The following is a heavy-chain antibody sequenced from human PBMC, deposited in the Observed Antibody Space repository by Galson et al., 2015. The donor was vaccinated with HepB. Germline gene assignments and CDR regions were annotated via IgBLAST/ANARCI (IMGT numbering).Heavy chain of an antibody. Sequence: QVQLQESGPGLVKPSETLSLTCTVSGGSISSYYWSWIRQPTGKGLEWIGYIYYSGSTNYNPSLKSRVTISVDTSKNQFSLKLSSVTAADTAVYYCARQAHSGYDSVRYYYGMDVWGQGTTVTVSS. D-gene: IGHD5-12*01. CDR2: IYYSGST. CDR1: GGSISSYY. J-gene: IGHJ6*02. CDR3: ARQAHSGYDSVRYYYGMDV. V-gene: IGHV4-59*08.